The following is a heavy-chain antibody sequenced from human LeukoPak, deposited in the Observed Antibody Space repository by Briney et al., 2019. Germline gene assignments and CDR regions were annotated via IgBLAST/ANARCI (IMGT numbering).Heavy chain of an antibody. J-gene: IGHJ4*02. CDR1: GFTFKLYW. CDR3: AKDRRGYCSSTSVY. CDR2: INDDGSDT. V-gene: IGHV3-74*01. Sequence: PGGSLRLSCAASGFTFKLYWMHWVRQVPGKRRWWVSRINDDGSDTIYAASVRGRFTISRDDAKNTVYLQMNNLRAEDTAVYYCAKDRRGYCSSTSVYWGQGTLVTVSS. D-gene: IGHD2-2*01.